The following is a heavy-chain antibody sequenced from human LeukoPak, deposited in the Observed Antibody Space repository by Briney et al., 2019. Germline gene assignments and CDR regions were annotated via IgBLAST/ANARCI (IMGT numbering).Heavy chain of an antibody. J-gene: IGHJ3*02. V-gene: IGHV4-59*01. D-gene: IGHD2-2*01. CDR3: ATSSTSLGAFDI. CDR2: NYYSGST. Sequence: SETLSLTCTVSGGSISSYYWSWIRQPPGKGLEWIGYNYYSGSTNYNPSLKSRVTISVDTSKNQFSLKLSSVTAADTAVYYCATSSTSLGAFDIWGQGTMVTVSS. CDR1: GGSISSYY.